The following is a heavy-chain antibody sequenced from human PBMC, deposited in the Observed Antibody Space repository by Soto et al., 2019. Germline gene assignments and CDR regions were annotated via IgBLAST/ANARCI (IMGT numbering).Heavy chain of an antibody. V-gene: IGHV1-69*01. CDR1: GGTFSNYV. D-gene: IGHD1-26*01. CDR2: IIPLLGTT. CDR3: KIDVSSGAGSCV. J-gene: IGHJ6*01. Sequence: QVQLVQSGPEVTKPGSSAKVSCKASGGTFSNYVISWVRQAPGQGLEWMGGIIPLLGTTDYAKKSQGRIAITTEEPPTTVYMELSSRRLEDRVVYIRKIDVSSGAGSCVWGPATTVIAPS.